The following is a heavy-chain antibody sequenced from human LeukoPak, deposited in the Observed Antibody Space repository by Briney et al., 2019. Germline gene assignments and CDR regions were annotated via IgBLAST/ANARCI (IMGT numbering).Heavy chain of an antibody. CDR3: ARDGYGDYGFDY. D-gene: IGHD4-17*01. CDR2: ISSSSSTI. CDR1: GFTFSSYS. Sequence: GGSLRLSCAASGFTFSSYSMNWVRQAPGKGLEWVSYISSSSSTIYYADSVKGRFTISRDNARNSLFLQMNNLRVEDTAVYYCARDGYGDYGFDYWGQGTLVTVSS. V-gene: IGHV3-48*04. J-gene: IGHJ4*02.